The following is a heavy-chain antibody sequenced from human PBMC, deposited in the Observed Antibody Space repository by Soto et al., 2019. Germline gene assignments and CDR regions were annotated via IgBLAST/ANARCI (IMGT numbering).Heavy chain of an antibody. V-gene: IGHV1-69*12. D-gene: IGHD4-17*01. CDR2: IIPIFGTA. CDR1: GGTFSSYA. CDR3: ARSGDYRRYYYYGMDV. Sequence: QVQLVQSGAEVKKPGSSVKVSCKASGGTFSSYAISWVRQAPGQGLEWMGGIIPIFGTANYAQKFQGRVTIAADESTSTAYRELSSLRSEDMAVYYCARSGDYRRYYYYGMDVWGQGTTVTVSS. J-gene: IGHJ6*02.